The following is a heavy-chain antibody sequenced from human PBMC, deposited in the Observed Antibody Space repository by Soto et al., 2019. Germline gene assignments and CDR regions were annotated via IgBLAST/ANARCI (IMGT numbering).Heavy chain of an antibody. CDR3: VSQRTTVPTQAYFDY. CDR1: GGSVTNSSYY. J-gene: IGHJ4*02. D-gene: IGHD4-17*01. V-gene: IGHV4-39*01. CDR2: VYYRGRS. Sequence: PSETLSLTCPFSGGSVTNSSYYWGWLRQSPGKGLEWIGSVYYRGRSYSKSSVKSRVTISVDTSKNRFSLSLNSVTASDTAVYFCVSQRTTVPTQAYFDYWGPGALVTGSS.